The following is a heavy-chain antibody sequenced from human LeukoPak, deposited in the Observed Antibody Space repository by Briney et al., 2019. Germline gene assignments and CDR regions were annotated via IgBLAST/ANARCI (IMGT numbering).Heavy chain of an antibody. J-gene: IGHJ6*02. D-gene: IGHD2-15*01. Sequence: PGGSLRLSCAASGFTFVNAWMSWVRQAPGKGLEWIGEINHSGSTNYNPSLKSRVTISVDTSKNQFSLKLSSVTAADTAVYYCAREAVAFYYYGMDVWGQGTTVTVSS. V-gene: IGHV4-34*01. CDR3: AREAVAFYYYGMDV. CDR2: INHSGST. CDR1: GFTFVNAW.